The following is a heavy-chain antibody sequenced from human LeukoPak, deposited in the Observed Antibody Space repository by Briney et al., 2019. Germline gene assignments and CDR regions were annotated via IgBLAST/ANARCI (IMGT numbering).Heavy chain of an antibody. CDR1: GFTFSTYS. CDR3: ARSVGYMDV. V-gene: IGHV3-48*01. D-gene: IGHD2-15*01. Sequence: GGSLRLSCAASGFTFSTYSMNWVRQAPGEGLEWVSYIISTSSTIYYADSVKGRFTISRDNAKNSLYLQMNSLRAEDTAVYYCARSVGYMDVWGKGTTVTVSS. J-gene: IGHJ6*04. CDR2: IISTSSTI.